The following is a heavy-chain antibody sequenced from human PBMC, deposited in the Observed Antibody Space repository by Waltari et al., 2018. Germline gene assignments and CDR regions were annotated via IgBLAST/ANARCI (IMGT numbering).Heavy chain of an antibody. CDR1: GFTFSSYW. D-gene: IGHD5-12*01. J-gene: IGHJ4*02. Sequence: EVQLVESGGGLVQPGGSLRLSCAASGFTFSSYWMSWVRRAPGKGLGWVANIKQDGSEKYYVDSVKGRFTISRDNAKNSLYLQMNSLRAEDTAVYYCARDLYGGYWGYWGQGTLVTVSS. CDR3: ARDLYGGYWGY. CDR2: IKQDGSEK. V-gene: IGHV3-7*01.